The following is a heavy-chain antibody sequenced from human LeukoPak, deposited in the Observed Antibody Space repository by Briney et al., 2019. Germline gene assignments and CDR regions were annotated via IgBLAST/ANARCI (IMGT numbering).Heavy chain of an antibody. CDR1: GGSISSYY. V-gene: IGHV4-34*01. CDR2: INHSGST. Sequence: LETLSLTCTVSGGSISSYYWSWIRQPPGKGLEWIGEINHSGSTNYNPSLKSRVTISIDTSKNQFSLRLSSVTAADTAVYYCARGCNSGFPPSKHWGQGTLVTVSS. D-gene: IGHD3-10*01. CDR3: ARGCNSGFPPSKH. J-gene: IGHJ1*01.